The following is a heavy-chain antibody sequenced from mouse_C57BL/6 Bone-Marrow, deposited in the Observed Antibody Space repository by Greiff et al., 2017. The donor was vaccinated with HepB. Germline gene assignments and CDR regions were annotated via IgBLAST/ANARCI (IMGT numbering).Heavy chain of an antibody. J-gene: IGHJ1*03. Sequence: QVQLQQSGPELVKPGASVKISCKASGYSFTSYYIHWVKQRPGQGLEWIGWIYPGSGNTKYNEKFKGKATLTADTSSSTAYMQLSSLTSEDSAVYYCVRSYYGSPWYFDVWGTGTTVTVSS. CDR1: GYSFTSYY. CDR2: IYPGSGNT. V-gene: IGHV1-66*01. D-gene: IGHD1-1*01. CDR3: VRSYYGSPWYFDV.